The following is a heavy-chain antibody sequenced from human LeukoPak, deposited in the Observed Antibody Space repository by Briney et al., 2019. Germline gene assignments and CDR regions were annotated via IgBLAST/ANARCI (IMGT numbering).Heavy chain of an antibody. Sequence: GGSLRLSCAASGFTFSSYMMNWARQAPGKGLEWVSSINSGSTYTYYTESVKGRFTVSRDNAKNSLFLQMNSLRAEDTAIYYCARSLTTLTYEGYWGQGTLVTVSS. CDR3: ARSLTTLTYEGY. V-gene: IGHV3-21*01. D-gene: IGHD1-1*01. CDR1: GFTFSSYM. J-gene: IGHJ4*02. CDR2: INSGSTYT.